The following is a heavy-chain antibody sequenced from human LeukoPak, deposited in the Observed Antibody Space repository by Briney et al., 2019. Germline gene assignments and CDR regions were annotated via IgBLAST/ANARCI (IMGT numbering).Heavy chain of an antibody. D-gene: IGHD2-15*01. CDR2: INPNSGGT. CDR3: ARDPVPLGYCSGGSCYTQFDP. Sequence: ASVKVSCKASGYTFTGYYMHWVRQAPGQGLEWMGRINPNSGGTNYAQKFQGRATMTRDTSISTAYMELSRLRSDDTAVYYCARDPVPLGYCSGGSCYTQFDPWGQGTLVTVSS. J-gene: IGHJ5*02. V-gene: IGHV1-2*06. CDR1: GYTFTGYY.